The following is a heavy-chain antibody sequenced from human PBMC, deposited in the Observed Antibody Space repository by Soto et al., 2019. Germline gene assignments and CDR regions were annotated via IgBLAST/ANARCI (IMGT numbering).Heavy chain of an antibody. D-gene: IGHD1-26*01. CDR2: ISGSGGST. V-gene: IGHV3-23*01. Sequence: GSLRLSCAASGFTFSSYAMSWVRQAPGKGLEWVSAISGSGGSTYYADSVKGRFTISRDNSKNTLYLQMNSLRAEDTAVYYCAKGGSTGIVGATKLAYWGQGTLVTVSS. CDR3: AKGGSTGIVGATKLAY. CDR1: GFTFSSYA. J-gene: IGHJ4*02.